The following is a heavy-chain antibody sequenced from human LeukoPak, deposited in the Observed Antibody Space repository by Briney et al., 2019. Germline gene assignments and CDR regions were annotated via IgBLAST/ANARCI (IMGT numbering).Heavy chain of an antibody. D-gene: IGHD3-3*01. CDR1: GGSFSGYY. Sequence: SETLSLXCAVYGGSFSGYYWSWSRQPPGKGLEWIGDINHSGSTNYNPSLRSRVTISVDTSKNQFSLKLSSVTAADTAVYYCARGGTCYDFWSGYSRYFDYWGQGTLVTVSS. V-gene: IGHV4-34*01. CDR3: ARGGTCYDFWSGYSRYFDY. J-gene: IGHJ4*02. CDR2: INHSGST.